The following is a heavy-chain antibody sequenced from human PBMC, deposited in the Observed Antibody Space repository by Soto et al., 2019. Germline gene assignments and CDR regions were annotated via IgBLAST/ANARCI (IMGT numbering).Heavy chain of an antibody. V-gene: IGHV3-66*01. CDR1: GVTVTNHY. CDR3: ARVLTYAFDI. CDR2: FYIGGDT. Sequence: EVQLVESGGGLVQPGGSLRLSCAASGVTVTNHYMTWVRQAPGKGLEWVSVFYIGGDTYYADSVKGRFTMSIDSSKNTMYLQMNSLRVEDAAVYYCARVLTYAFDIWGQGTMVNVSS. D-gene: IGHD3-9*01. J-gene: IGHJ3*02.